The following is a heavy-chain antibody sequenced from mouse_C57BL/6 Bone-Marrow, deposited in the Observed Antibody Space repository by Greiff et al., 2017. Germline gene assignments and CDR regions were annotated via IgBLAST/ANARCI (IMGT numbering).Heavy chain of an antibody. J-gene: IGHJ1*03. Sequence: LQESGPELVKPGASVKISCKASGYTFTDYYINWVKQRPGQGLEWIGWIYPGGGNTKYNEKFKGKATLTVDKSSSTAYMQLSSLTSEYSAVYFCTRGDYGYFAFWGTGPTVPVSS. CDR2: IYPGGGNT. CDR1: GYTFTDYY. CDR3: TRGDYGYFAF. V-gene: IGHV1-84*01.